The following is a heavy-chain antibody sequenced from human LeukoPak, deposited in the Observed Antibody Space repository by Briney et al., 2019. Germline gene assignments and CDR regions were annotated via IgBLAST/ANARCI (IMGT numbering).Heavy chain of an antibody. V-gene: IGHV3-74*01. Sequence: PGGSLRLSCAASGFTCSNYMMHWVRQARGKGLVWVSRIKSDGITITYADSVKGRFTISRDNAKNTLYLQMNSLRAEDTAVYYCLRDLNWSLDQWGQGTLVTVSS. J-gene: IGHJ4*02. CDR1: GFTCSNYM. D-gene: IGHD1-20*01. CDR2: IKSDGITI. CDR3: LRDLNWSLDQ.